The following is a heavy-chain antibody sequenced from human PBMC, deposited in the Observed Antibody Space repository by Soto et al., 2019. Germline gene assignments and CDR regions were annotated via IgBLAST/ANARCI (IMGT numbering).Heavy chain of an antibody. CDR2: IYYSGST. V-gene: IGHV4-39*01. J-gene: IGHJ4*02. CDR3: ATFYGDYVSY. CDR1: GCPITNSSYN. D-gene: IGHD4-17*01. Sequence: SESLSPPYNYSGCPITNSSYNRRWIRQPPGKGLEWIGSIYYSGSTFYNPSLKSRVTISVDTSKNQFSLKLSSVTAADTAVYYCATFYGDYVSYWGQGTLVTVS.